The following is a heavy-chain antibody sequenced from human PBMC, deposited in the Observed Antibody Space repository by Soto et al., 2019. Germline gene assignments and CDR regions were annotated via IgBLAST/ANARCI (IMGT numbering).Heavy chain of an antibody. V-gene: IGHV4-39*02. CDR1: GDSITSSPYY. D-gene: IGHD1-26*01. CDR3: ARLYSGPVWYFDI. Sequence: QLQLQESGPGQVKPSETLSLTCTVSGDSITSSPYYWGWIRQPPGKGLEWIGSIYYSGHTFYNPSLKCRVTISVASSKKHFSLKLSSVTAADTPVYYCARLYSGPVWYFDIWGRGTLVTVSS. CDR2: IYYSGHT. J-gene: IGHJ2*01.